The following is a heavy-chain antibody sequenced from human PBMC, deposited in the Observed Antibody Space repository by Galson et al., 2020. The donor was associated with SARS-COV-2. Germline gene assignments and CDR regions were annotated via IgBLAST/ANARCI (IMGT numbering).Heavy chain of an antibody. CDR1: GGSIRSYY. Sequence: SETLSLTCTVSGGSIRSYYWSWIRQPAGKGLEWIGRIYDSGSTDYSPPLKSRVTMSVDTSEKQYSLKLMSVTAADTAVYYCARDGAMHDSSGYYYGRDWYFDLWGRGTLVTVSS. CDR2: IYDSGST. CDR3: ARDGAMHDSSGYYYGRDWYFDL. J-gene: IGHJ2*01. V-gene: IGHV4-4*07. D-gene: IGHD3-22*01.